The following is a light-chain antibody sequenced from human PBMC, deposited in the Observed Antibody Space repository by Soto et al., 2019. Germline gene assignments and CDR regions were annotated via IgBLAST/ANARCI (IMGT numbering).Light chain of an antibody. J-gene: IGLJ1*01. CDR1: SSDIGVNY. CDR2: DNN. CDR3: GTWDSSLSGYV. V-gene: IGLV1-51*01. Sequence: QSVLTQPPSVSASPGQKVTISCSGSSSDIGVNYFSWYHQEQGTTPKRLIYDNNNQPSGIPYRFSSSKSATSATLLISALQTGDEADYYCGTWDSSLSGYVFGAGTKVTVL.